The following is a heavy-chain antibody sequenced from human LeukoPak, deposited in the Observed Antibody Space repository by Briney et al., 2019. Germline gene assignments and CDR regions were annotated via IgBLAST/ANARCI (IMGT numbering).Heavy chain of an antibody. CDR1: GGSISSSSYY. D-gene: IGHD1-26*01. J-gene: IGHJ4*02. Sequence: PSETLSLTCTVSGGSISSSSYYWGWIRQPPGKGLEWIGSIYYSGSTYYNPSLKSRVTISVDTSKNQFSLKLSSVTAADTAVYYCARDWEFDYWGQGTLVTVSS. CDR3: ARDWEFDY. CDR2: IYYSGST. V-gene: IGHV4-39*07.